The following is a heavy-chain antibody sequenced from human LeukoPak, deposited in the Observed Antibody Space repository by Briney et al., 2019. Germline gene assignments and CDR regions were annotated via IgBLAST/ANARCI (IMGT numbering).Heavy chain of an antibody. CDR2: ISSSSSYI. Sequence: GGSLRLSCAASGFTFSSAWMTWVRQAPGKGLEWVSSISSSSSYIYYADSVKGRFTISRDNAKNSLYLQMNSLRAEDTAVYYCARASSGHYYFDYWGQGTLVTVSS. J-gene: IGHJ4*02. D-gene: IGHD6-19*01. CDR3: ARASSGHYYFDY. CDR1: GFTFSSAW. V-gene: IGHV3-21*01.